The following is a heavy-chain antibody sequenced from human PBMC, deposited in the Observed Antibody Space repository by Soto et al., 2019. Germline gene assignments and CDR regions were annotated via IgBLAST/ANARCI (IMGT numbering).Heavy chain of an antibody. CDR1: GFTFSSYA. J-gene: IGHJ6*02. CDR3: ARGGHSSSWHDPPHRYYYYGMDV. V-gene: IGHV3-30-3*01. D-gene: IGHD6-13*01. Sequence: GGSLRLSCAASGFTFSSYAMHWVRQAPGKGLEWVAVISYDGSNKYYADSVKGRFTISRDNSKNTLYLQMNSLRAEDTAVYYCARGGHSSSWHDPPHRYYYYGMDVWGQGTTVTVSS. CDR2: ISYDGSNK.